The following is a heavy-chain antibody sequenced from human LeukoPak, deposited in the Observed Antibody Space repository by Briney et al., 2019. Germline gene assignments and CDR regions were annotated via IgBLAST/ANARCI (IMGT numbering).Heavy chain of an antibody. CDR1: GGSISSYY. CDR3: ARGDYYDTMAFDY. J-gene: IGHJ4*02. CDR2: IYYSGST. D-gene: IGHD3-22*01. Sequence: PSETLSLTCTVSGGSISSYYWSWIRQPPGKGLEWIGYIYYSGSTNYNPSLKSRVTISVDTSKNQFSLKLSSVTAADTAVYYCARGDYYDTMAFDYWGQGTLVTFSS. V-gene: IGHV4-59*08.